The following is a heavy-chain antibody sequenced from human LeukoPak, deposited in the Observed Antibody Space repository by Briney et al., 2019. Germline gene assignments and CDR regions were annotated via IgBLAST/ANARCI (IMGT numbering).Heavy chain of an antibody. Sequence: GSLRLSCAASGFTFSTYSMNWVRQAPGKGLEWVSYISSSSTIYYADSVKGRFTISRDNAKNSLYLQMNSLRAEDTAVYYCARGSTYYDSSGQVPFDYWGQGTLVTVSS. V-gene: IGHV3-48*01. CDR3: ARGSTYYDSSGQVPFDY. CDR1: GFTFSTYS. CDR2: ISSSSTI. D-gene: IGHD3-22*01. J-gene: IGHJ4*02.